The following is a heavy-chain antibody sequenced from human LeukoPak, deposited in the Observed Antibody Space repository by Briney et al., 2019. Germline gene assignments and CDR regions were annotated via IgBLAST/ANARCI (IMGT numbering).Heavy chain of an antibody. Sequence: SGGSLRLSCAASGFTVSINYMSWVRQAPRKGLEWVSVIYSGGSTYYADSVKGRFTISRHNSKNTLYLQMNSLRAEDTAVYYCARDTAYGMDVWGQGTTVTVSS. V-gene: IGHV3-53*04. CDR2: IYSGGST. J-gene: IGHJ6*02. CDR3: ARDTAYGMDV. CDR1: GFTVSINY.